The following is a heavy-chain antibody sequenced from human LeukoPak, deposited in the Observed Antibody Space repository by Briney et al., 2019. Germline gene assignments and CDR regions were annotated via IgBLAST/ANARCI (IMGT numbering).Heavy chain of an antibody. J-gene: IGHJ4*02. V-gene: IGHV4-31*03. CDR1: GASINSSGSY. Sequence: PSETLSLTCTVSGASINSSGSYWRWVRQHPGKGLECIGYIHYSGSTYYNPSLKSRVTISIDSSRNQFSLKLSSVTAADTAVYYCARGSPNYFDYWGQGTLVTVSS. CDR2: IHYSGST. CDR3: ARGSPNYFDY.